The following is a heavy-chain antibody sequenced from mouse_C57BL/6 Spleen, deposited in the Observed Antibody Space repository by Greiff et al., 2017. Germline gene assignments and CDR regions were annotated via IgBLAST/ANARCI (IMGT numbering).Heavy chain of an antibody. D-gene: IGHD1-1*02. V-gene: IGHV5-17*01. CDR1: GFTFSDYG. CDR2: ISSGSSTI. Sequence: VQLKQSGGGLVKPGGSLKLSCAASGFTFSDYGMHWVRQAPEKGLEWVAYISSGSSTIYYADTVKGRFTISRDNAKNTLFLQMTSLRSEDTAMYYCARNYGYWYFDVWGTGTTVTVSS. CDR3: ARNYGYWYFDV. J-gene: IGHJ1*03.